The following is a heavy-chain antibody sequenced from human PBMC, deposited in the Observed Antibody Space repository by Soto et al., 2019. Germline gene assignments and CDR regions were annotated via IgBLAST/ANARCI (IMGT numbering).Heavy chain of an antibody. J-gene: IGHJ4*02. D-gene: IGHD3-3*01. Sequence: QVQLVQSGAEVKKPGASVKVSCKASGYTFTSYGISWVRQAPGQGLEGMGWISAYNGNTNYAQKLQGRVTMTTDTSTSTAYMELRSLRSDDTAVYYCARDLKYVGYRFLEWFYWGQGTLVTVSS. V-gene: IGHV1-18*01. CDR1: GYTFTSYG. CDR2: ISAYNGNT. CDR3: ARDLKYVGYRFLEWFY.